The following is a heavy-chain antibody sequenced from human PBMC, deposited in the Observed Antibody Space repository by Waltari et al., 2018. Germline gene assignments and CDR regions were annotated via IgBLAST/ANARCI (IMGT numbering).Heavy chain of an antibody. CDR3: ARDRGSYAFDY. J-gene: IGHJ4*02. CDR1: GGSISSSSYY. V-gene: IGHV4-39*07. D-gene: IGHD1-26*01. CDR2: IYYSGST. Sequence: QLQLQESGPGLVKPSETLSLTCTVSGGSISSSSYYWGWIRQPPGKGLEWIGSIYYSGSTYYNPSLKSRVTISVDTSKNQFSLKLSSVTAADTAVYYCARDRGSYAFDYWGQGTLVIVSS.